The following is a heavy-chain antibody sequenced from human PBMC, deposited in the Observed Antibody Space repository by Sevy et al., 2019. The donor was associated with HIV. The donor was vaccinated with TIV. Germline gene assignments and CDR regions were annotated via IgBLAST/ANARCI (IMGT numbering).Heavy chain of an antibody. CDR2: ISSSSSYI. CDR3: ARDVEYSGYLYYYYGMDV. CDR1: GFTFSSYS. Sequence: GGSLRLSCAASGFTFSSYSMNWVRQAPGKGLEWVSSISSSSSYIYYADSVKGRFTISRDNAKNSLYLQMNSLRAEDTAVYYCARDVEYSGYLYYYYGMDVWGQGTTVTVSS. D-gene: IGHD5-12*01. V-gene: IGHV3-21*01. J-gene: IGHJ6*02.